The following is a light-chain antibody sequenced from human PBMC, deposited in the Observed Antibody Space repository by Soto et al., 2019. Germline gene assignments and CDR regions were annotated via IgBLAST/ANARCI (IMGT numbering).Light chain of an antibody. V-gene: IGLV4-69*01. CDR3: QTWGTGIQV. J-gene: IGLJ3*02. Sequence: QLVLTQSPSASASLGASVKLTCTLSSGHSSDAIAWHQQQTEKGPRYLMKINSDGSHSKGDGIPDRFSGSRSGAERYLTISSLQSEDEADYYCQTWGTGIQVFGGGTKVTVL. CDR1: SGHSSDA. CDR2: INSDGSH.